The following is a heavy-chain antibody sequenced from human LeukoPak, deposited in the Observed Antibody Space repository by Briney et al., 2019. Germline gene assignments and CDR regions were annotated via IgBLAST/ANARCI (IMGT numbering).Heavy chain of an antibody. CDR2: ISGSGGST. D-gene: IGHD1-7*01. V-gene: IGHV3-23*01. J-gene: IGHJ6*03. Sequence: GGSLRLSCAASGFTFISYSMNWVRQAPGKGLEWVSAISGSGGSTYYADSVKGRFTISRDNSKNTLYLQMNSLRADDTAVYYCAKRRGLELTYYYHMDVWGKGTTVTVSS. CDR1: GFTFISYS. CDR3: AKRRGLELTYYYHMDV.